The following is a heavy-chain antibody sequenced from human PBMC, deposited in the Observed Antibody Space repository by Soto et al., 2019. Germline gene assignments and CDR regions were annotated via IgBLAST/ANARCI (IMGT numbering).Heavy chain of an antibody. CDR2: VTGRSSST. CDR1: GFTFSNYA. V-gene: IGHV3-23*01. J-gene: IGHJ3*02. D-gene: IGHD2-2*01. Sequence: EVRLLESGGGLVQPGGSLRLSCVASGFTFSNYAMSWVRQAPGKGLEWVSVVTGRSSSTYYADSVEGRFIISRDNSRNTLFLQMISLGAEDTAVYYCTKHLPSKKNQRRWADAFHIWGQGTILTVSS. CDR3: TKHLPSKKNQRRWADAFHI.